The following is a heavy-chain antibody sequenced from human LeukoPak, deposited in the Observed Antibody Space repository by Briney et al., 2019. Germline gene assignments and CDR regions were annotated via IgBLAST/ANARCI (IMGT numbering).Heavy chain of an antibody. CDR2: INHSGST. D-gene: IGHD2-2*01. CDR1: GGSFSGYY. V-gene: IGHV4-34*01. Sequence: KPSETLSLTCAVYGGSFSGYYWSWIRQPPGKGLEWIGEINHSGSTNYNPSLKSRVTISVDTSKNQFSLKLSSVTAADTAVYYCARGGNVVVPAAGGQIVYWGQGTLVTVSS. J-gene: IGHJ4*02. CDR3: ARGGNVVVPAAGGQIVY.